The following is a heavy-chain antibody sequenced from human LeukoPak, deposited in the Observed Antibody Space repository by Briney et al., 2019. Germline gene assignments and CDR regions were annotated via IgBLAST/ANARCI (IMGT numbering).Heavy chain of an antibody. D-gene: IGHD3-22*01. J-gene: IGHJ6*03. Sequence: SETLSLTCAVYGGSFSGYYWSWIRQPPGKGLEWIGEINHSGSTNYNPSLKSRVTISVDTSKNQFSLKLSSVTAADTAVYYCARAVSMIVVVGPYYMDVWGKGTTVTVSS. CDR2: INHSGST. V-gene: IGHV4-34*01. CDR3: ARAVSMIVVVGPYYMDV. CDR1: GGSFSGYY.